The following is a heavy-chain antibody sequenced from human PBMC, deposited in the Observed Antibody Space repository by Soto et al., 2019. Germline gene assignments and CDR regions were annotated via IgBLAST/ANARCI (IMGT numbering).Heavy chain of an antibody. D-gene: IGHD6-6*01. CDR1: GYTFTSYY. Sequence: ASVKVSCKASGYTFTSYYMHWVRQAPGQGLEWMGIINPSGGSTSYAQKFQGRVTMTRDTSTSTVYMELSSLRSEDTAVYYCARDATGSSSSVVYFYYMDVWDRGPTLTVSS. J-gene: IGHJ6*03. CDR3: ARDATGSSSSVVYFYYMDV. V-gene: IGHV1-46*01. CDR2: INPSGGST.